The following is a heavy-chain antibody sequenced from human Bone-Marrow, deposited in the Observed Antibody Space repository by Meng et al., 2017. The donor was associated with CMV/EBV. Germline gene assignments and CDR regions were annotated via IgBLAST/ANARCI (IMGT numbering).Heavy chain of an antibody. CDR1: GFTFDDYA. CDR2: ISRDGGST. Sequence: GGSLRLTCAASGFTFDDYAMHWLRRAPGKGLDWVSLISRDGGSTYYADSVKGRFTISRNNSKNSLYLQMISLRAEDAALYYCAIGAITVTTPDYYGMDVWGQGTTVTVSS. V-gene: IGHV3-43D*03. CDR3: AIGAITVTTPDYYGMDV. D-gene: IGHD1-7*01. J-gene: IGHJ6*02.